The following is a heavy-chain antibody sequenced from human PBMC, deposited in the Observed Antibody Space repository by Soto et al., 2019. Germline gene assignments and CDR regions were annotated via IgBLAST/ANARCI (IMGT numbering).Heavy chain of an antibody. D-gene: IGHD4-17*01. J-gene: IGHJ5*02. CDR1: GYTFTSYA. CDR3: AREGDYGDYIQA. Sequence: ASVKVSCKASGYTFTSYAMHWVRQAPGQRLEWMGWINAGNGNTKYSQKFQGRVTITRDTSASTAYMELSSLRSEDTAVYYCAREGDYGDYIQAWGQGTLVTVSS. V-gene: IGHV1-3*01. CDR2: INAGNGNT.